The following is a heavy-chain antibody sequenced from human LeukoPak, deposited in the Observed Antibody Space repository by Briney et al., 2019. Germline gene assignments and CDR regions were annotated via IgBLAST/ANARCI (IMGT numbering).Heavy chain of an antibody. J-gene: IGHJ4*02. Sequence: GGSWKLSFVASGFTITNNWIYWFRQAPGRGLCWVSRIKNDESTAVYADSVKGRFTISRDNAKNTLYLQMNSLRVEDTAVYYCATVFKGSSLEDYWGQGTRVTVS. CDR2: IKNDESTA. CDR3: ATVFKGSSLEDY. V-gene: IGHV3-74*03. D-gene: IGHD1-26*01. CDR1: GFTITNNW.